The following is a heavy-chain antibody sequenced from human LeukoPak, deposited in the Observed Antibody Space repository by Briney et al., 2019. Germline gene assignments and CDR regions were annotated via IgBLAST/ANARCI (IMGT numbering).Heavy chain of an antibody. V-gene: IGHV4-59*01. CDR2: IYYGGST. J-gene: IGHJ6*02. CDR1: GVSISTYY. CDR3: ARGGGWYLPNYGMDV. D-gene: IGHD6-19*01. Sequence: SETLSLTCTVSGVSISTYYWTWIRQPPGKGLEWIGYIYYGGSTNYNPSLKSRVTISVDTSKNQFSLKLSSVTAADTAMYYCARGGGWYLPNYGMDVWGQGTTVTVSS.